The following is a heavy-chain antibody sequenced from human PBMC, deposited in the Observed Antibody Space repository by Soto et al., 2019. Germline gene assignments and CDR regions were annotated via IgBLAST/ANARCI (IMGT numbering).Heavy chain of an antibody. J-gene: IGHJ4*02. D-gene: IGHD3-10*01. CDR3: NRITMVRGVKPLFDY. CDR1: GGSISSGGYY. CDR2: IYYSGST. V-gene: IGHV4-31*03. Sequence: VQLQESGPGLVKPSQTLSLTCTVSGGSISSGGYYWSWIRQHPGKGLEWIGYIYYSGSTYYNPSLKSRVTISVDTSKNQFSLKLSSVTAADTAVYYYNRITMVRGVKPLFDYWGQGTLVTVSS.